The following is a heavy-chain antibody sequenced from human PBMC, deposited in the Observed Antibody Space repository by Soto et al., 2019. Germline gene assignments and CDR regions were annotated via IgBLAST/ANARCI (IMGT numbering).Heavy chain of an antibody. D-gene: IGHD1-26*01. Sequence: QVQLVQSGAEVKKPGASVKVSCKASGYTFTSYAMHWVRQAPGQRLEWMGWINAGNGNTKYSQKFQGRVTITRDTSASTAYMELRSLRSEDTAVYYGARDCRWELPDDAFDIWGQGTMVTVSS. V-gene: IGHV1-3*01. CDR1: GYTFTSYA. CDR2: INAGNGNT. J-gene: IGHJ3*02. CDR3: ARDCRWELPDDAFDI.